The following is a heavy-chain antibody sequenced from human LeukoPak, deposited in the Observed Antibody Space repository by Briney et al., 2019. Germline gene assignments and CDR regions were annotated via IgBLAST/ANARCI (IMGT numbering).Heavy chain of an antibody. CDR2: ISAYNGNT. J-gene: IGHJ4*02. V-gene: IGHV1-18*01. CDR1: GYTFTSYG. CDR3: ARGGSRDTAMANFDY. D-gene: IGHD5-18*01. Sequence: ASVKVSCKASGYTFTSYGISWVRQAPGQGLEWMGWISAYNGNTNYAQKLQGRVTMATDTSMSTAYMELRSLRSDDTAVYYCARGGSRDTAMANFDYWGQGTLVIVSS.